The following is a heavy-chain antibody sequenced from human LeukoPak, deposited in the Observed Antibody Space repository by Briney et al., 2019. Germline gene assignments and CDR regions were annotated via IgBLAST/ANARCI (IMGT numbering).Heavy chain of an antibody. J-gene: IGHJ3*02. D-gene: IGHD3-9*01. CDR2: INHSGST. CDR1: GGSFSGYY. V-gene: IGHV4-34*01. CDR3: ASASSYDILTGYNDAFDI. Sequence: SETLSLTCAVYGGSFSGYYWSWIRQPPGKGLEWIGEINHSGSTNYNPSLKSRVTISVDTSKNQFSLKLSSATAADTAVYYCASASSYDILTGYNDAFDIWGQGTMVTVSS.